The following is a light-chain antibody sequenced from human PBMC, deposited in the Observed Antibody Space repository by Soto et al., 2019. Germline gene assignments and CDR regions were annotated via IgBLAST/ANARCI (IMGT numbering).Light chain of an antibody. CDR2: ATT. Sequence: EIVLTQSPGTLSLSPGERATLSCRASQSISSDSLAWYQQKPGQPPRLLIYATTSRATGIPDRFSGSGSGTDFTLTISRREPEDFAVYYCQHNTFGKGTKLEI. J-gene: IGKJ2*01. CDR3: QHNT. V-gene: IGKV3-20*01. CDR1: QSISSDS.